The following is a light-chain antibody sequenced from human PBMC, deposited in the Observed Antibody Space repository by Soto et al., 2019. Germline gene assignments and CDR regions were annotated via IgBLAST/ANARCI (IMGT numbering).Light chain of an antibody. CDR1: SSNIETNT. V-gene: IGLV1-44*01. CDR3: AAWDDSLNGYV. CDR2: SNN. J-gene: IGLJ1*01. Sequence: QSVLTQPPSASGTPGQRVTVSCSGSSSNIETNTVNWYQQLPGTAPKLLIYSNNQRPSGVPDRFSGSKSGTSASLAISGLQSEDEADYYCAAWDDSLNGYVFGTGTSSPS.